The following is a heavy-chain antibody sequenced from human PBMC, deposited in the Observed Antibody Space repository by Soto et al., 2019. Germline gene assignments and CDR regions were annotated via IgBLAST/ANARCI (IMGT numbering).Heavy chain of an antibody. D-gene: IGHD3-22*01. V-gene: IGHV1-2*02. CDR3: VSSRYYYDDAFDI. J-gene: IGHJ3*02. CDR2: INPNSGGT. Sequence: GASVKVSSKASGYTFTGYYMHCVRQAPGQGLEWMGWINPNSGGTNYAQKFQGRVTMTRDTSISTAYMELSRLRSDDTAVYYCVSSRYYYDDAFDIWGPGTMVTVSS. CDR1: GYTFTGYY.